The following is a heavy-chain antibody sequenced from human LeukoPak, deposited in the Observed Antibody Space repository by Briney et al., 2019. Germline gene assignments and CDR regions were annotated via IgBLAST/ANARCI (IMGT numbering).Heavy chain of an antibody. CDR2: IYSGGST. CDR3: ARGGSYLSAFDI. D-gene: IGHD1-26*01. CDR1: GFTFSDYY. Sequence: LPGGSLRLSCAASGFTFSDYYMSWIRQAPGKGLEWVSIIYSGGSTFYADSVKGRFTISRDNSKNTLYLQMNSLRAEDTAVYYCARGGSYLSAFDIWGQGTMVTVSS. V-gene: IGHV3-53*01. J-gene: IGHJ3*02.